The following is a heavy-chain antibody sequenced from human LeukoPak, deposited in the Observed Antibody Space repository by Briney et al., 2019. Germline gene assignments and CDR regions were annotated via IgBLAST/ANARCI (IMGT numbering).Heavy chain of an antibody. J-gene: IGHJ4*02. CDR2: ISSSSSYI. D-gene: IGHD2-2*01. Sequence: GGSLRLSCAASGFTFSSYSMNWVRQAPGKGLEWVSSISSSSSYIYYADSVKGRFTISRDNAKNSLYLQMNRLRAEDTAVYYCARDTKVEYQLLSGVSDYWGQGTLVTVSS. CDR3: ARDTKVEYQLLSGVSDY. CDR1: GFTFSSYS. V-gene: IGHV3-21*01.